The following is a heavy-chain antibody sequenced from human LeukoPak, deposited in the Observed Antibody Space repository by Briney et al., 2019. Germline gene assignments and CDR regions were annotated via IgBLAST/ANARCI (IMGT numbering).Heavy chain of an antibody. D-gene: IGHD2-15*01. CDR2: ISANGGLI. Sequence: GGSLRLSCEASGFTLSSYAMSSVRQAPGEGLEWVSAISANGGLIYYADSVKGRFTVSRDNSRNTLSLQMSSLRAEDTAVYYCAKQVVVAAVFENWGQGTLVTVSS. CDR1: GFTLSSYA. CDR3: AKQVVVAAVFEN. J-gene: IGHJ4*02. V-gene: IGHV3-23*01.